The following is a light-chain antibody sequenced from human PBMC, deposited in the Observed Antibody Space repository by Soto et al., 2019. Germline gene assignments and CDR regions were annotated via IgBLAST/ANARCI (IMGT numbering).Light chain of an antibody. V-gene: IGKV1-5*01. Sequence: DIQMTQSPSTLSASVGDRVTITCRASQSISSWWAWYQQKPGKVPKVLIYDASSLETGVPSRFSGSGSATAFTITISSLQPDEFATFYCKQYYGPLYTFGQGTKLEI. CDR3: KQYYGPLYT. CDR1: QSISSW. CDR2: DAS. J-gene: IGKJ2*01.